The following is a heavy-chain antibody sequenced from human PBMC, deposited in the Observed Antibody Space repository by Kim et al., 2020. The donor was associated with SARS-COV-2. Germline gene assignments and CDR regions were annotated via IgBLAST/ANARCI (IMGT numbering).Heavy chain of an antibody. CDR3: ASRAVADDDY. Sequence: SETLSLTCTVSGGSISSSSYYWGWIRQPPGKGLEWIGSIYYSGSTYYNPSLKSRVTISVDTSKNQFSLKLSSVTAADTAVYYCASRAVADDDYWGQGTLVTVSS. J-gene: IGHJ4*02. CDR2: IYYSGST. D-gene: IGHD6-19*01. CDR1: GGSISSSSYY. V-gene: IGHV4-39*01.